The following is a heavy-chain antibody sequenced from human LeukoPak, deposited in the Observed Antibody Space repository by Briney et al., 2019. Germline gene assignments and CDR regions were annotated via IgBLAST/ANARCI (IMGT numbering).Heavy chain of an antibody. CDR2: IHNDGSEE. CDR1: GFTFSRYW. J-gene: IGHJ4*02. Sequence: GGSLRLSCAASGFTFSRYWMTWVRQAPGKGLEWVANIHNDGSEEYYVDSVKGRFTISRDNAKNSLYLQMNSLRAEDTAVYYCARATVTNDYWGQGTLVTVSS. D-gene: IGHD4-17*01. V-gene: IGHV3-7*01. CDR3: ARATVTNDY.